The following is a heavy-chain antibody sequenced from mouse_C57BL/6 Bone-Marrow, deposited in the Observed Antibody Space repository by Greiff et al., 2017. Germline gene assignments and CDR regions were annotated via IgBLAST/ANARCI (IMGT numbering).Heavy chain of an antibody. CDR3: ARRDYDWFAY. D-gene: IGHD2-4*01. CDR2: ISSGGSYT. CDR1: GFTFSSYG. V-gene: IGHV5-6*01. J-gene: IGHJ3*01. Sequence: VQLQQSGGDLVKPGGSLKLSCAASGFTFSSYGMSWVRQTPDKRLEWVATISSGGSYTYYPDSVKGRFTISRDNAKNTLYLQMSSLKSEDTAMYYCARRDYDWFAYWGQGTLVTVSA.